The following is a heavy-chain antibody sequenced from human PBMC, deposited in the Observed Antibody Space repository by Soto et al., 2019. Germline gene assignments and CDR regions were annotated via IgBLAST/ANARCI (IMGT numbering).Heavy chain of an antibody. Sequence: PSETLSPTCAVYGGSFSDFYWTWIRQLPGKGLEWIGEINHSGNTNYNPSLKSRVAISVDTSKNQFSLNLRSVTAADTAVYYCGPRGAVADPRGYWGQGTLVTVSS. D-gene: IGHD6-19*01. CDR2: INHSGNT. CDR1: GGSFSDFY. J-gene: IGHJ4*02. CDR3: GPRGAVADPRGY. V-gene: IGHV4-34*01.